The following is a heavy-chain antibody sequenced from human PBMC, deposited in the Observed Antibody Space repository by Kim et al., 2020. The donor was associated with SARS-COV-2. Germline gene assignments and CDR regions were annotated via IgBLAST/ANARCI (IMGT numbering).Heavy chain of an antibody. Sequence: ASVKVSCKVSGYTLTEVSMHWVRQAPGKGLEWMGGFDPEDGETIYAQKFQGRVTMTEDTSTDTVYMELSSLRSEDTAVYYCATLDSSGYYKEYYFDYWGQGTLVTVSS. J-gene: IGHJ4*02. D-gene: IGHD3-22*01. CDR3: ATLDSSGYYKEYYFDY. CDR1: GYTLTEVS. V-gene: IGHV1-24*01. CDR2: FDPEDGET.